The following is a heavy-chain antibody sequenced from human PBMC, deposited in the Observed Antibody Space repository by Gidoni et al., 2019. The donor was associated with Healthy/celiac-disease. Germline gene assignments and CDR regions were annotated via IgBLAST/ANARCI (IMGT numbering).Heavy chain of an antibody. CDR2: IIPICGTA. V-gene: IGHV1-69*01. J-gene: IGHJ4*02. D-gene: IGHD1-26*01. CDR1: GGPFSSYA. Sequence: QVQLVQSGAEVKKPGSSVKVSCKASGGPFSSYAISWVRQAPGQGLAWMGGIIPICGTANYAQKFQGRVTITADESTSTAYMELSSLRSEDTAVYYCASFVAEGATLDYWGQGTLVTVSS. CDR3: ASFVAEGATLDY.